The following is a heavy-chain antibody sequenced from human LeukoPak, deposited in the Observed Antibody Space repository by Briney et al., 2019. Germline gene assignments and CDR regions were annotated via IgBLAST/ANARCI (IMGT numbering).Heavy chain of an antibody. Sequence: GASVKVSCKASGGTFSSYAISWVRQAPGQGLEWMGGIIPIFGTANYAQKFQGRVTITTDESTSTAYMELSSLRSEDTAVYYFAVVTTGLNWFDPWGQGTLVTVSS. J-gene: IGHJ5*02. CDR3: AVVTTGLNWFDP. V-gene: IGHV1-69*05. D-gene: IGHD2-21*02. CDR2: IIPIFGTA. CDR1: GGTFSSYA.